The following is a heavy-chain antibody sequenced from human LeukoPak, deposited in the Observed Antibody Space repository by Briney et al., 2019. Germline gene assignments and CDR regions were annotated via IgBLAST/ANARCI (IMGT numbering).Heavy chain of an antibody. Sequence: QPGGSLRLSCAASGFTFSSYGMHWVRQAPGKGLEWVAFIRYDGSNKYYADSVKGRFTISRDNSKNTLYLQMNSLRAEDTAVYYCAKFEDLYSGSYYFDYWGQGTLVTVSS. CDR2: IRYDGSNK. D-gene: IGHD1-26*01. J-gene: IGHJ4*02. CDR1: GFTFSSYG. CDR3: AKFEDLYSGSYYFDY. V-gene: IGHV3-30*02.